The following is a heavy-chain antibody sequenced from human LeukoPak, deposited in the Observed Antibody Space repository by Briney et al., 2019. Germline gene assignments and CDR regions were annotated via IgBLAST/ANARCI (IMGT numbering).Heavy chain of an antibody. CDR2: IIPIFGTA. CDR1: GGTFSSYA. J-gene: IGHJ5*02. CDR3: ARDRGGYNSNWFDP. V-gene: IGHV1-69*13. D-gene: IGHD5-24*01. Sequence: SVKVSCKASGGTFSSYAISWVRQAPGQGLEWMGGIIPIFGTANYAQKFQGRVTITADESTSTAYMELSSLRSEDTAVYYCARDRGGYNSNWFDPWGQGTLVTVSS.